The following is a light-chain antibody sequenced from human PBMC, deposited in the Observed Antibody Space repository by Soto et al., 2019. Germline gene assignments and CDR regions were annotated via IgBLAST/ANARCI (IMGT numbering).Light chain of an antibody. J-gene: IGKJ4*01. V-gene: IGKV3-11*01. CDR1: QSVNSY. Sequence: EIVLTQSPATLSLSPGERATLSCRASQSVNSYLAWYQQKPGQAPRLLIYDASNRATGIPARFSGSGSGTDFTLTISNLEPEDFAVYYCQQRSNWPLTFGGGTKMEIK. CDR3: QQRSNWPLT. CDR2: DAS.